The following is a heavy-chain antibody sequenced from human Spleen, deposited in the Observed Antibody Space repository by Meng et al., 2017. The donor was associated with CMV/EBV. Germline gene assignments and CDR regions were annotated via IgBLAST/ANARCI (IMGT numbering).Heavy chain of an antibody. D-gene: IGHD2-8*01. CDR3: ARVSGVKGGMDV. Sequence: ASVKVSCKSSGYTFTGHYIHWVRQAPGQGLEWMGWINVNNGNTNYGQKVRGRVTMTKETYTYTAYMELRSLTSDDTAVYYCARVSGVKGGMDVWGQGTTVTVSS. J-gene: IGHJ6*02. CDR1: GYTFTGHY. CDR2: INVNNGNT. V-gene: IGHV1-18*04.